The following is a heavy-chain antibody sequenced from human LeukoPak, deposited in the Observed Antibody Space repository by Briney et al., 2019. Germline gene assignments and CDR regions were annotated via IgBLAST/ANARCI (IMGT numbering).Heavy chain of an antibody. J-gene: IGHJ6*02. CDR3: AKDLDNFYYYYAMDV. Sequence: PGGSLRLSCAASGFTFSSYAMNWVRQAPGKGLEWVSVITGRGSATYYADSVKGRFTISRDNSKNTLYLQMKSLGVEDTAVYYCAKDLDNFYYYYAMDVWGQGTTVTVSS. CDR1: GFTFSSYA. V-gene: IGHV3-23*01. CDR2: ITGRGSAT. D-gene: IGHD2-2*03.